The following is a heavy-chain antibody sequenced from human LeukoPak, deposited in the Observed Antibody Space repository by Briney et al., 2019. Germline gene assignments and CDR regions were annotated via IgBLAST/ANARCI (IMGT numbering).Heavy chain of an antibody. D-gene: IGHD2/OR15-2a*01. CDR1: GYTFTSYD. CDR3: ARRNSPSRTTALPRGRAFDI. J-gene: IGHJ3*02. Sequence: ASVKVSCKASGYTFTSYDINWVRQATGQEPEWMGWMNPNSGNIGYAQKFQGRVTMTRNTSISTAYPELSDLRSEDTAVYYCARRNSPSRTTALPRGRAFDIWGQGTLVSVSS. V-gene: IGHV1-8*01. CDR2: MNPNSGNI.